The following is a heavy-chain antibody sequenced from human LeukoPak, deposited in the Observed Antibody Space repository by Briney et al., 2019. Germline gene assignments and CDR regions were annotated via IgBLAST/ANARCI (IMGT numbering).Heavy chain of an antibody. D-gene: IGHD2-2*01. CDR1: GGTISSSSYH. CDR3: VRHCIKTSCYLYDF. V-gene: IGHV4-39*01. CDR2: IYYTGST. Sequence: PSETLSLTCTVSGGTISSSSYHWGWIRQPPGKGLEWIGSIYYTGSTYYNPSLKSRVTMSVDTSNHQFSLKLSSVTAVDTAAYYCVRHCIKTSCYLYDFWGQGVLVTVSS. J-gene: IGHJ4*02.